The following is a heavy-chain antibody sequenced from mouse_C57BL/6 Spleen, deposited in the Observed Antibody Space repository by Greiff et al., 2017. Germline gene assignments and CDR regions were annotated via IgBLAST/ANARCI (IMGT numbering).Heavy chain of an antibody. J-gene: IGHJ4*01. D-gene: IGHD1-1*01. Sequence: QVQLKESGPGLVAPSQSLSITCTVSGFSLTSYGVHWVRQPPGKGLEWLVVIWSDGSTTYNSALKSRLSISKDNSKSQVFLKMNSLQTDDTAMYYCARHGGSSPLISMDYWGQGTSVTVSS. CDR2: IWSDGST. CDR1: GFSLTSYG. V-gene: IGHV2-6-1*01. CDR3: ARHGGSSPLISMDY.